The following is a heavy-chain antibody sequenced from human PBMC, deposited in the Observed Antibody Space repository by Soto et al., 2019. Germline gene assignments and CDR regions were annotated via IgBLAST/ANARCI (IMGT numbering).Heavy chain of an antibody. CDR1: GYDFTAYD. J-gene: IGHJ6*02. CDR3: GRGPSPRAPAGRTPCYYGMCG. CDR2: MNPINGAA. V-gene: IGHV1-8*02. D-gene: IGHD2-2*01. Sequence: ASVKVSCKASGYDFTAYDINWVRQASGQGLEWMGWMNPINGAAGSARRFQGRISMTRNTATGTAYLELNSLRSDDSAVYYCGRGPSPRAPAGRTPCYYGMCGWGQGTRVTVSS.